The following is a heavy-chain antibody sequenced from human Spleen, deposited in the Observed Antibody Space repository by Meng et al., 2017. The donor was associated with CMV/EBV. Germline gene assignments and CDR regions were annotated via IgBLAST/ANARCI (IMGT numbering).Heavy chain of an antibody. J-gene: IGHJ6*02. CDR3: ARDWPRDGVTNQIRYYYYGMDV. V-gene: IGHV1-2*02. D-gene: IGHD2-21*02. Sequence: ASVKVSCKASGYTFTAYYIHWVRQAPGQGLEWMGWINPKSGGTHYAQRFQGRVTLTRDTSIRTTYMELSRLRSDDTAVYYCARDWPRDGVTNQIRYYYYGMDVWGQGTTVTVPS. CDR2: INPKSGGT. CDR1: GYTFTAYY.